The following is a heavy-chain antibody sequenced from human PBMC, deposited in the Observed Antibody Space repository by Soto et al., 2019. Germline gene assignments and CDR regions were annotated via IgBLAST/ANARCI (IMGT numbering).Heavy chain of an antibody. CDR1: GYTFASYW. J-gene: IGHJ4*02. V-gene: IGHV5-51*01. D-gene: IGHD6-19*01. Sequence: EVQLVQSGAVVKKPGDSLKISCKGSGYTFASYWVAWVRQMPGKGVEWMGIVYPGDSDTRYSPSFQGQVTISADKSISTAYLQRSSLKASDTAMYYCATTGLPYSSGWDGEGEYSDYWGQGTLVTVSS. CDR2: VYPGDSDT. CDR3: ATTGLPYSSGWDGEGEYSDY.